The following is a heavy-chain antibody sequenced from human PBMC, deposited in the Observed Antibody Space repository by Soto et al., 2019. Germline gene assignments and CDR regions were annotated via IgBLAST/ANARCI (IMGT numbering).Heavy chain of an antibody. J-gene: IGHJ4*02. CDR2: IYYSGST. D-gene: IGHD1-26*01. CDR3: AREIGAYYFDY. CDR1: GGSISSGGYY. Sequence: PSETLSLTCSVSGGSISSGGYYWSWIRQHPGKGLEWIGYIYYSGSTYYNPSLKSRVTISVDTSKNQFSLKLSSVTAADTAAYYCAREIGAYYFDYWGQGTLVTVSS. V-gene: IGHV4-31*03.